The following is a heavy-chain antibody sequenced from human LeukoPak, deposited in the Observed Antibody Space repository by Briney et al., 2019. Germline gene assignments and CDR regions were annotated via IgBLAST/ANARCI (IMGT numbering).Heavy chain of an antibody. V-gene: IGHV3-21*01. CDR3: ARHGGYCSGGSCYPNGYFDY. D-gene: IGHD2-15*01. CDR1: GFTFSSYS. Sequence: GGSLRLSCAASGFTFSSYSMNWVRQAPGKGLEWVSSISSSSSYIYYADSVKGRFTISRDNAKNSLYLQMNSLRAEDTAVYYCARHGGYCSGGSCYPNGYFDYWGQGTLVTVSS. CDR2: ISSSSSYI. J-gene: IGHJ4*02.